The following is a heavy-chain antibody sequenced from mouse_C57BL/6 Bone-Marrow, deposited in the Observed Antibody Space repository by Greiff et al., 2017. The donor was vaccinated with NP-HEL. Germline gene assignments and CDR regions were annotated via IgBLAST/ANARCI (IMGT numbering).Heavy chain of an antibody. CDR2: IDPSDSET. Sequence: QVQLQQPGAELVRPGSSVKLSCKASGYTFTSYWMHWVKQRPIQGLKWTGNIDPSDSETHYNQKFKDKATLTVDKSSSTAYMQLSSLTSEDSAVYYCARGAGTGFAYWGQGTLVTVSA. CDR1: GYTFTSYW. CDR3: ARGAGTGFAY. V-gene: IGHV1-52*01. D-gene: IGHD3-3*01. J-gene: IGHJ3*01.